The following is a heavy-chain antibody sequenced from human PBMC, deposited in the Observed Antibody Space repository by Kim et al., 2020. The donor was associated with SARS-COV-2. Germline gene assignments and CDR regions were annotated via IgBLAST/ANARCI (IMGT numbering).Heavy chain of an antibody. J-gene: IGHJ4*02. V-gene: IGHV4-39*01. D-gene: IGHD5-12*01. Sequence: YYNPSLKSRVTISVDTSKNQFSLKLSSVTAADTAVYYCARLEMATSPLDYWGQGTLVTVSS. CDR3: ARLEMATSPLDY.